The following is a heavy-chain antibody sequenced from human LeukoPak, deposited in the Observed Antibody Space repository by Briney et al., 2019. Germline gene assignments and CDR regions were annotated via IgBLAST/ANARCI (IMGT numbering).Heavy chain of an antibody. D-gene: IGHD2-15*01. V-gene: IGHV4-4*07. CDR1: GGSISSYY. CDR2: IYTSGST. CDR3: ARVDLRAAYFDY. Sequence: SETLSLTCTVSGGSISSYYWSWIRQPAGKGLEWIGRIYTSGSTGYNPSLKSRVTMSIDTSKNQFSLKLSSVTAADTAVYYCARVDLRAAYFDYWGQGTLVTVSS. J-gene: IGHJ4*02.